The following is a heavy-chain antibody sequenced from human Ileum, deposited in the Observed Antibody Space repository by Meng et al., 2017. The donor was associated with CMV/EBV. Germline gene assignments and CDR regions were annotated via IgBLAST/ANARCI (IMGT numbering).Heavy chain of an antibody. V-gene: IGHV1-69*04. D-gene: IGHD2-2*01. CDR1: GGTFSSYT. CDR2: IIPILGIA. J-gene: IGHJ6*02. Sequence: SSVNVSCKASGGTFSSYTISWVRQAPGQGLEWMGRIIPILGIANYAQKFQGRDTITADKSTSTAYMELSSLRSDDTAVYYCARDYQVVPAAISYYYYGMDVWGQGTMVTVSS. CDR3: ARDYQVVPAAISYYYYGMDV.